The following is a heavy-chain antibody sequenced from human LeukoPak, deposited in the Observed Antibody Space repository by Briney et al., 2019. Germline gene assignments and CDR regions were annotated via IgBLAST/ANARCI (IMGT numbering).Heavy chain of an antibody. D-gene: IGHD3-16*02. J-gene: IGHJ5*02. CDR3: ARVEGQGQDYVWGSYRANWFDP. CDR1: GGSFSGYY. Sequence: SETLSLTCAVYGGSFSGYYWSWIRQPPGEGLEWIGEINHGGSTNYNPSLKSRVTISVDTSKNQFSLKLSSVTAADTAVYYCARVEGQGQDYVWGSYRANWFDPWGLGTLVTVSS. V-gene: IGHV4-34*01. CDR2: INHGGST.